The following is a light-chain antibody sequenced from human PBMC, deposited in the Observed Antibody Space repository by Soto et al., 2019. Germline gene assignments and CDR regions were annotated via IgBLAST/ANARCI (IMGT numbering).Light chain of an antibody. CDR2: GAS. CDR1: QTISTY. Sequence: DIQMTQSPSSLSASVGDRVTITCRASQTISTYLNWYQQIPGKAPKLLIYGASNLQNGVPSRFIGSGSGTYFTLTISSLQPEDCASYYCQNCSSIPYTFGQVTKLEIK. V-gene: IGKV1-39*01. CDR3: QNCSSIPYT. J-gene: IGKJ2*01.